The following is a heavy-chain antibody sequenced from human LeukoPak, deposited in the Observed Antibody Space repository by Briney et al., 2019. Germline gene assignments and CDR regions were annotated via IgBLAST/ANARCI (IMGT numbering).Heavy chain of an antibody. J-gene: IGHJ3*02. CDR2: IIPIFGTA. CDR1: GGTFSSYA. Sequence: GASVKVSCKASGGTFSSYAISWVRQAPGQGLEWMGGIIPIFGTANRAQKFQGRVTITADESTSTAYMELSSLRSEDTAVYYCARGRELLRDAFDIWGQGTMVTVSS. V-gene: IGHV1-69*01. CDR3: ARGRELLRDAFDI. D-gene: IGHD1-26*01.